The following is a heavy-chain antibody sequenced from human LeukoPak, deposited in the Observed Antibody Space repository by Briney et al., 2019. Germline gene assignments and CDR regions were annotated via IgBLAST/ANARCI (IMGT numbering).Heavy chain of an antibody. D-gene: IGHD3-3*01. CDR2: INHSGST. J-gene: IGHJ6*03. CDR1: GGSFSGYY. Sequence: PSETLSLTCAVYGGSFSGYYWSWIRQPPGKGLEWIGEINHSGSTNYNPSLKSRVTISVDTSKNQFSLKLSSVTAADTAVYYCARMSEWLTYYYYYYMDVWGKGTTVTVSS. CDR3: ARMSEWLTYYYYYYMDV. V-gene: IGHV4-34*01.